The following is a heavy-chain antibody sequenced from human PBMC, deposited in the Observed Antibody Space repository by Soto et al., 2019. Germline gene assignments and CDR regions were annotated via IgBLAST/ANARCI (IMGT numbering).Heavy chain of an antibody. Sequence: ASVKVSCKASGYTFTSYAMHWVRQAPGQRLEWMGWINAGNGNTKYSQKFQGRVTITRDTSASTAYMELSSLRSEDTAVYYCARGESVVVPAAIYAVGWFDPWGQGTLVTAPQ. D-gene: IGHD2-2*01. CDR2: INAGNGNT. V-gene: IGHV1-3*01. CDR3: ARGESVVVPAAIYAVGWFDP. CDR1: GYTFTSYA. J-gene: IGHJ5*02.